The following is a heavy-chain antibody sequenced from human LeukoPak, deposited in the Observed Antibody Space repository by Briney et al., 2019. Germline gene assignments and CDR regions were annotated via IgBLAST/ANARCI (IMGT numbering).Heavy chain of an antibody. CDR1: GGSFSGYC. CDR3: ATLTGGDDAFDI. D-gene: IGHD4-23*01. V-gene: IGHV4-34*01. CDR2: INHSGST. J-gene: IGHJ3*02. Sequence: ETLPLTCAVYGGSFSGYCWSWIRQPPGKGLEWIGEINHSGSTNYNPSLKSRVTISVDTSKNQFSLKLSSVTAADTAVYYCATLTGGDDAFDIWGQGTMVTVSS.